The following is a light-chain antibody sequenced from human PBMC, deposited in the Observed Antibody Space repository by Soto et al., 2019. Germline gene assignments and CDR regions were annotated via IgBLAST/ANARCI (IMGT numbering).Light chain of an antibody. Sequence: QSALTQPASVSGSPGQSITISCTGTSSDVGGYRFVSWYQHHPGEAPKLIIYEVNRRPPGVSDRFSGSKSGNTASLTISGLQAEDEADYHCCSYAGSSTFVVFGGGTKVTVL. J-gene: IGLJ2*01. CDR1: SSDVGGYRF. CDR3: CSYAGSSTFVV. CDR2: EVN. V-gene: IGLV2-23*02.